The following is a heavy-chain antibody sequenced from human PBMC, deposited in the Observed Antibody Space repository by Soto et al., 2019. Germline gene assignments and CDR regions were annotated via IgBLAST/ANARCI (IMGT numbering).Heavy chain of an antibody. CDR1: GGTIRSSA. CDR2: SFPMLGTA. V-gene: IGHV1-69*06. D-gene: IGHD1-20*01. J-gene: IGHJ4*03. Sequence: LCCKASGGTIRSSAHNWVRQSPGQGLEVMGGSFPMLGTANYAQKIQGRVTIHQHKSTKTAYMELSSLRSDDTAVYDCSSGVPYNAYFHYRRQRRL. CDR3: SSGVPYNAYFHY.